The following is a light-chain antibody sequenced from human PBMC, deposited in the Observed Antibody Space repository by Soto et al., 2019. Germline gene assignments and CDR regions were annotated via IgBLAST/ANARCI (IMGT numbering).Light chain of an antibody. V-gene: IGKV1-5*03. CDR2: RAS. CDR3: QQYNTDET. Sequence: DIQLTQSPAALSVSAGDRVTLTCRASQGVSSNLAWYQQKPGKAPKLLIYRASTLASGVPARFSGSGSGTEFTLTISSLQPDDFAAYYCQQYNTDETFGQGTKV. J-gene: IGKJ1*01. CDR1: QGVSSN.